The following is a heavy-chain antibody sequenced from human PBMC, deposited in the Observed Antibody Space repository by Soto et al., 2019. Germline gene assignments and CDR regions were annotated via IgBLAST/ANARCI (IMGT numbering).Heavy chain of an antibody. CDR3: AKDFPGYCISTSCYVLGTTGPFDY. CDR2: ISYDGSNK. V-gene: IGHV3-30*18. J-gene: IGHJ4*02. CDR1: GFTFSGYG. Sequence: PGGYPRLSFAASGFTFSGYGMHWVRHAPGKGLEWVAVISYDGSNKYYADSVKGRFTISRDNSKNTLYLQMNSLRAEDTAVYYCAKDFPGYCISTSCYVLGTTGPFDYWGQGT. D-gene: IGHD2-2*03.